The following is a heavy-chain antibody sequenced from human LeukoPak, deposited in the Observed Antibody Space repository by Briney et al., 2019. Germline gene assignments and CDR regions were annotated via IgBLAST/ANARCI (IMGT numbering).Heavy chain of an antibody. V-gene: IGHV3-66*02. J-gene: IGHJ5*02. CDR1: GLTVSNNY. CDR2: IYSGGST. Sequence: PGGSLRLSCAASGLTVSNNYMKWVRQAPGKGLEWVSLIYSGGSTYYADSVKGRFTVSRDKSKNTLYLQMNSLRTEDTAVYYCAKGLYYKDRSGYPAWGQGTLVTISS. D-gene: IGHD3-22*01. CDR3: AKGLYYKDRSGYPA.